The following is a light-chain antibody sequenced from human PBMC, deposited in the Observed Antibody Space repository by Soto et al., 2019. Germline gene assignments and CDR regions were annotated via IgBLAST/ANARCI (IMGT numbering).Light chain of an antibody. CDR3: QQRSNWPST. V-gene: IGKV3D-11*01. CDR1: QGVTGN. Sequence: EFVLTQSPATLSLSPGERAPLSCRASQGVTGNLAWYQQKPGQAPRLLIYDASNRATGIPARFSGSGSGTDFTLTISSLEPEDFAVYYCQQRSNWPSTFGGGTKVEIK. CDR2: DAS. J-gene: IGKJ4*01.